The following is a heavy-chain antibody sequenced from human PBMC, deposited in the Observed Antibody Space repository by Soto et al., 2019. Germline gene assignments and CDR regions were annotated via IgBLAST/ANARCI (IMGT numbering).Heavy chain of an antibody. J-gene: IGHJ4*02. CDR3: AKDRTGDGYFEY. D-gene: IGHD1-1*01. V-gene: IGHV3-43*01. CDR1: VCRFCRYS. CDR2: INWDGSRT. Sequence: PGVCXRLSGSFCVCRFCRYSRHWFRQAPGKGLEWVSLINWDGSRTVYADSVKGRFTISRDNSKKYLYLQMQSLRTEDTAFYYCAKDRTGDGYFEYWGQRTLVKVYS.